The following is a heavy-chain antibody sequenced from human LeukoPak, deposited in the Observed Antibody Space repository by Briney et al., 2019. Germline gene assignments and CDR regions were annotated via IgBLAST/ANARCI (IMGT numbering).Heavy chain of an antibody. V-gene: IGHV1-69*04. CDR2: IIPIFGIA. D-gene: IGHD5-12*01. J-gene: IGHJ4*02. CDR3: ARGVATNLDY. CDR1: GYTFTSYY. Sequence: GASVKVSCKASGYTFTSYYMHWVRQAPGQGLEWMGKIIPIFGIANYAQKFQGRVTITADKSTSTAYMELSSLRSEDTAVYYCARGVATNLDYWGQGTLVTVSS.